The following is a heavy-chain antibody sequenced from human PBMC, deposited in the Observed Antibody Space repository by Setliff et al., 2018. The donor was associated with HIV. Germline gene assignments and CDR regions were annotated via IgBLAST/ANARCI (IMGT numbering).Heavy chain of an antibody. D-gene: IGHD3-22*01. CDR2: VSSTGST. CDR1: GSSINSTFR. Sequence: PSETLSLTCDVSGSSINSTFRWGWIRQSPGKGLVWIGSVSSTGSTNYNPSLMSRLTTSVDTSKNHFSLKLSSVTAADTAVYYCARDYYDKSGFPHYYFDYWGQGALVTVSS. V-gene: IGHV4-38-2*02. J-gene: IGHJ4*02. CDR3: ARDYYDKSGFPHYYFDY.